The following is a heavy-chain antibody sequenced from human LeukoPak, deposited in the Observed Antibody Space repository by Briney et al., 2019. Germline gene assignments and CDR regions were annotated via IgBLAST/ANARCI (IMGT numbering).Heavy chain of an antibody. D-gene: IGHD3-3*01. CDR2: INTNTGGT. CDR3: AREHPFGVILIRGFDY. Sequence: ASVKVSCKASGYTFTGYYIHWVRQAPGQGLEWMGWINTNTGGTNFAQKFQGRVTMTRDTSITTAYMELSRLRSDDTAVYYCAREHPFGVILIRGFDYWGQETLVTVSS. J-gene: IGHJ4*02. CDR1: GYTFTGYY. V-gene: IGHV1-2*02.